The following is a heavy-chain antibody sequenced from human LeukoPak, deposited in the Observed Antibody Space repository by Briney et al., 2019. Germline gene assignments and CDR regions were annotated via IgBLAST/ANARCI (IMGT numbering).Heavy chain of an antibody. J-gene: IGHJ5*02. CDR1: GYTFTSYG. CDR3: ARDGGRSEVAAARWFDP. V-gene: IGHV1-18*01. D-gene: IGHD3-16*01. CDR2: ISAYNGNT. Sequence: ASVKVSCKASGYTFTSYGISWVRQAPRQGLEWMGWISAYNGNTNYAQKLQGRVTMTTDTSTSTAYMELRSLRSDDTAVYYCARDGGRSEVAAARWFDPWGQGTLVTVSS.